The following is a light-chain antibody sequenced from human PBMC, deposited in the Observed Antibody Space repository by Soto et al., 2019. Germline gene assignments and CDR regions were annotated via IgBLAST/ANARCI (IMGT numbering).Light chain of an antibody. V-gene: IGLV2-14*01. J-gene: IGLJ2*01. Sequence: QSALTQPPSVSGSPGQSITISCAGTSSDVGGYDYVSWYQQHPGKAPTLMIFDVSNRPSRVSNRFSGSKSGNTASLTIYGLRAEDEADYYCSSYASTSSPVVFGGGTKLTVL. CDR3: SSYASTSSPVV. CDR2: DVS. CDR1: SSDVGGYDY.